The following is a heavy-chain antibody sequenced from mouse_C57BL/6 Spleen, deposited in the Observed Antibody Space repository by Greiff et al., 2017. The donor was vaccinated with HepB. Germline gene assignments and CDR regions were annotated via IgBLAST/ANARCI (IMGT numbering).Heavy chain of an antibody. V-gene: IGHV1-15*01. J-gene: IGHJ1*03. CDR2: IDPETGGT. Sequence: QVQLQQSGAELVRPGASVTLSCKASGYTFTDYEMHWVKQTPVHGLEWIGAIDPETGGTAYNQKFKGKAILTADKSSSTAYMELRSLTSEDSAVYYCTQYYYGSSYGYFDVWGTGTTVTVSS. CDR1: GYTFTDYE. D-gene: IGHD1-1*01. CDR3: TQYYYGSSYGYFDV.